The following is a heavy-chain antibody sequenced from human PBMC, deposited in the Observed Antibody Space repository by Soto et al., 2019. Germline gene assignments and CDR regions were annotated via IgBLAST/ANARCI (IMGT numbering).Heavy chain of an antibody. V-gene: IGHV3-23*01. CDR1: GFTFSTYA. CDR3: AGRYCTNGVCYTNYYYYIDV. D-gene: IGHD2-8*01. Sequence: EVQLLESGGGLVQPGGSLRLSCAASGFTFSTYAMSWVRQAPGKWLEWVSTITTSGGNTYYADSVQGRFTISRDNSKNTLYLQMNSLRAEDTAVYYCAGRYCTNGVCYTNYYYYIDVWGKGTTVTVSS. J-gene: IGHJ6*03. CDR2: ITTSGGNT.